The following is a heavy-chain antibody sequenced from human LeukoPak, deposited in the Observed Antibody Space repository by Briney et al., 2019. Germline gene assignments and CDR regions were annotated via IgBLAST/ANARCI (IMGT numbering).Heavy chain of an antibody. CDR1: GYSISSGYY. Sequence: PSETLSLTCSVSGYSISSGYYWSWIRQPPGKGLEWIGSIYHSGSTYYNPSLKSRVTISLDTSKNQFSLKVRSVTAADTAVYYCARDQDSSGTYDYWGQGTLVTVSS. D-gene: IGHD3-22*01. CDR3: ARDQDSSGTYDY. CDR2: IYHSGST. J-gene: IGHJ4*02. V-gene: IGHV4-38-2*02.